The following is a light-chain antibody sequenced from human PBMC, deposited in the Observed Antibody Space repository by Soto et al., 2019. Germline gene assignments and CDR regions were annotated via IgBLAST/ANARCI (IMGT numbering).Light chain of an antibody. CDR1: QSISTD. J-gene: IGKJ4*01. V-gene: IGKV3-15*01. Sequence: EVVMTQSPATLAVSPGGRATLTCRASQSISTDLAWYQQRPGQAPSLLIYDASTRATGVPARFSGSRSGTEFPLSISGLQSEDFAVYFCQQYNKWPPLTFGGGTKLEI. CDR3: QQYNKWPPLT. CDR2: DAS.